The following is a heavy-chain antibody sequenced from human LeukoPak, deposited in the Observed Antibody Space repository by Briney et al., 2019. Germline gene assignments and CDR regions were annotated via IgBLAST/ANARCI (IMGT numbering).Heavy chain of an antibody. CDR2: ISWNSGSI. Sequence: TRGSLRLSCAASGFTFDDYAVHWVRQAPGKGLEWVSGISWNSGSIGYADSVRGRFTISRDNAKNSLYLQMNSLRAEDTALYYCAMSRHYYDSSGYPADYWGQGTLVTVSS. V-gene: IGHV3-9*01. CDR1: GFTFDDYA. D-gene: IGHD3-22*01. CDR3: AMSRHYYDSSGYPADY. J-gene: IGHJ4*02.